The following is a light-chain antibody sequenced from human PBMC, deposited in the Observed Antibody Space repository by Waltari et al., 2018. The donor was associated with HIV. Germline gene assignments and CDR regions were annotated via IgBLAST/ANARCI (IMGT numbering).Light chain of an antibody. V-gene: IGKV3-20*01. CDR1: QSVRNNF. CDR2: AAS. CDR3: QQYDSPPRT. J-gene: IGKJ1*01. Sequence: DIVLTQSPGTLSLSPGEGATLYCRASQSVRNNFLAWFQQKPGQAPRLLIYAASSRATGIPDRFSGSGSGTDFTLTISRLEAEDFAVYYCQQYDSPPRTFGQGTKVEIK.